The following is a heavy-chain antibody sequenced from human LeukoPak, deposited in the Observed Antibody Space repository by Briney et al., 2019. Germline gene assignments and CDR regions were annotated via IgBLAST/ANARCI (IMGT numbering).Heavy chain of an antibody. CDR1: GYSFTSYW. V-gene: IGHV5-51*01. Sequence: GESLKISCKVSGYSFTSYWIGWVRQMPGKGLEWMGIIYPGDSDTRYSPSFQGQVTISADKSTSTAYLQWSSLKASDTAMYYCARREWMVAMPPQEYYFDYWGQGTLVTVSS. CDR3: ARREWMVAMPPQEYYFDY. J-gene: IGHJ4*02. CDR2: IYPGDSDT. D-gene: IGHD2-2*01.